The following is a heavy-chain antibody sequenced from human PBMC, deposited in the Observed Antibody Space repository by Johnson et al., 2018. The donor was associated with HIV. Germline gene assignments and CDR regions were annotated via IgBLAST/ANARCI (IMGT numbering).Heavy chain of an antibody. CDR3: AREGEGYSSSWYDAFDI. J-gene: IGHJ3*02. V-gene: IGHV3-30-3*01. CDR1: GFTFNNYA. Sequence: QVQLVESGGGVVHPGRSLRLSCAAYGFTFNNYATHWVRQAPGKGLEWVALTSYDGTYKYYADSVRGRFTISRDNSKNTLYLQMNSLRAEDTAVYYCAREGEGYSSSWYDAFDIWGQGTMVTVSS. D-gene: IGHD6-13*01. CDR2: TSYDGTYK.